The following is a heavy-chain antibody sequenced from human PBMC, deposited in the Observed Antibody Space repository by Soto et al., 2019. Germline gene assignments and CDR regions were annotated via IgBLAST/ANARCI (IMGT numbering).Heavy chain of an antibody. D-gene: IGHD2-15*01. Sequence: ASVKVSCKASGYTFTGYYMHWVRQAPGQGLEWMGWINPNSGGTNYAQKFQGWVTMTRDTSISTAYMELSRLRSDDTAVYYCAREGSTGCSGGSCYFNHYYYYYMDVWGKGTTVTVS. CDR1: GYTFTGYY. J-gene: IGHJ6*03. V-gene: IGHV1-2*04. CDR3: AREGSTGCSGGSCYFNHYYYYYMDV. CDR2: INPNSGGT.